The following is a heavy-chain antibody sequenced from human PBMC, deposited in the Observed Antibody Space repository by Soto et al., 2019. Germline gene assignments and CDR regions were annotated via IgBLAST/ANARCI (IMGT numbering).Heavy chain of an antibody. V-gene: IGHV4-34*01. D-gene: IGHD3-10*01. CDR2: INHSGST. Sequence: SETLSLTCAVYGGSFSGYYWSWIRQPPGKGLEWIGEINHSGSTNYNPSLKSRVTISVDTSKNQFSLKLSSVTAADTAMYYCARRSYYFSGGYFDNWGQGTQVTVSS. CDR3: ARRSYYFSGGYFDN. CDR1: GGSFSGYY. J-gene: IGHJ4*02.